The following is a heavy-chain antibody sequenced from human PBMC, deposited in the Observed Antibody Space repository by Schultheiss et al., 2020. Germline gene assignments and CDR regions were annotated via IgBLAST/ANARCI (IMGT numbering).Heavy chain of an antibody. J-gene: IGHJ4*02. Sequence: ASVKVSCKASGYTFTSNGFSWVRRAPGQGLEWMGWVSAYNGNTNYAQNFQGRVTLTRDTSTSTVYMELTSLTSDDTAVYYCVRERFYRSGWHSGLDYWGQGTQVTVSA. D-gene: IGHD6-19*01. V-gene: IGHV1-18*01. CDR3: VRERFYRSGWHSGLDY. CDR2: VSAYNGNT. CDR1: GYTFTSNG.